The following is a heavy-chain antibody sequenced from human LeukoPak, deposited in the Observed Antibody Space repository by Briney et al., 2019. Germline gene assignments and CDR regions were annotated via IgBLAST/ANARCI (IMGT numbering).Heavy chain of an antibody. CDR1: GGSISSGGYS. D-gene: IGHD3-22*01. CDR3: ARVDAARDYYDSSGYYYDAFDI. J-gene: IGHJ3*02. Sequence: SETLSLTCAVSGGSISSGGYSWRWIRQPPGKGLEWIGYIYYSGSTYYNPSLKSRVTISVDTSKNQFSLKLSSVTAADTAVYYCARVDAARDYYDSSGYYYDAFDIWGQGTMVTVSS. CDR2: IYYSGST. V-gene: IGHV4-30-4*07.